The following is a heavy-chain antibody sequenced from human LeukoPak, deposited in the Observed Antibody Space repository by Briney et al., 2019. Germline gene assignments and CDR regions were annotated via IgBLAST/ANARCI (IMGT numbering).Heavy chain of an antibody. CDR1: GFTFSGNW. V-gene: IGHV3-7*05. Sequence: GGSLRLSCAASGFTFSGNWMTWVRQAPGKGLEWVANINQDGGRKYYVDSVKGRFTISRDNAKSSLYLQMNSLRAEDTAVYYCARHYLSHFDFRGQGTLITVSS. CDR2: INQDGGRK. J-gene: IGHJ4*02. CDR3: ARHYLSHFDF. D-gene: IGHD3-10*01.